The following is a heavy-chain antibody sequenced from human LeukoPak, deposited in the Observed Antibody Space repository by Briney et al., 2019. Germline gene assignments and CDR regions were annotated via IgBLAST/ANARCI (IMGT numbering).Heavy chain of an antibody. V-gene: IGHV4-34*01. CDR2: INHSGST. J-gene: IGHJ4*02. Sequence: SSETLSLTCAVYGGSFSGYYWSWIRQPPGKGLEWIGEINHSGSTNYNPSLKSRVTISVDTSKNQFSLKLSSVTAADTAVYYCARLCVAGYSTEFDYWGQGTLVTVSS. CDR1: GGSFSGYY. D-gene: IGHD6-13*01. CDR3: ARLCVAGYSTEFDY.